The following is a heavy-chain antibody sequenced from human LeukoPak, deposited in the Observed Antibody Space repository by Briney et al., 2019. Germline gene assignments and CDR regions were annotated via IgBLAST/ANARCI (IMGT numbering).Heavy chain of an antibody. V-gene: IGHV1-69*05. Sequence: GASVKVSCKASGRTFSSYAISWVRQAPGQGLEWMGGIIPIFGTADYAQKFQGRVTITTDESTSTAYMELSSLRSEDTAVYYCASLKAMVPGYFDLWGRGTLVTVSS. J-gene: IGHJ2*01. D-gene: IGHD4/OR15-4a*01. CDR1: GRTFSSYA. CDR3: ASLKAMVPGYFDL. CDR2: IIPIFGTA.